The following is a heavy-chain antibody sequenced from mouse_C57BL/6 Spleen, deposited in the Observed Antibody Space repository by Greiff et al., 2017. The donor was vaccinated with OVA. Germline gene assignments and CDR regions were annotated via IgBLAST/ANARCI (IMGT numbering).Heavy chain of an antibody. Sequence: EVQLQQSGPELVKPGASVKISCKASGYTFTDYYMNWVKQSHGKSLEWIGDINPNNGGTSYNQKFKGKATLTVDKSSSTAYMELRSLTSEDSAVYYCARGEDYGSHYFDYGGQGTTLTGSS. CDR3: ARGEDYGSHYFDY. CDR1: GYTFTDYY. J-gene: IGHJ2*01. D-gene: IGHD1-1*01. CDR2: INPNNGGT. V-gene: IGHV1-26*01.